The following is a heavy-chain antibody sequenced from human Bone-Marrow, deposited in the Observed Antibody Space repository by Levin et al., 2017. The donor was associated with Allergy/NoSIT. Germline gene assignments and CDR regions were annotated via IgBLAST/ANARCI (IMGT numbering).Heavy chain of an antibody. D-gene: IGHD6-13*01. CDR3: ARHAPAAGTNY. CDR1: GGSISSSSYY. J-gene: IGHJ4*02. CDR2: IYYSGST. V-gene: IGHV4-39*01. Sequence: SETLSLTCTVSGGSISSSSYYWGWIRQPPGKGLEWIGSIYYSGSTYYNPSLKSRVTISVDTSKNQFSLKLSSVTAADTAVYYCARHAPAAGTNYWGQGTLVTVSS.